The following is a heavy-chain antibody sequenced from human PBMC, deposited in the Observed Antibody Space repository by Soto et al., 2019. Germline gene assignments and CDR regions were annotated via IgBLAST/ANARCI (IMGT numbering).Heavy chain of an antibody. CDR2: ISTNGADT. J-gene: IGHJ4*02. CDR1: GFAFSHYW. Sequence: EVQLVESGGGLVQPGGSLRLSCAASGFAFSHYWMHWVRQPPGKGLEWISRISTNGADTTYADSVKGRFTVSRDNAKNTVYLQMNSLRAEDTAVYYCARFGTYYDSSGLAYWGQGTPLTVSS. D-gene: IGHD3-22*01. V-gene: IGHV3-74*01. CDR3: ARFGTYYDSSGLAY.